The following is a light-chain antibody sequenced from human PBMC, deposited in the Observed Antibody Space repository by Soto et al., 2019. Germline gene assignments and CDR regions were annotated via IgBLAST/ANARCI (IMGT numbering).Light chain of an antibody. CDR3: TSYTSSSTLQ. CDR1: SSDIGGSNF. V-gene: IGLV2-14*03. CDR2: DVS. J-gene: IGLJ2*01. Sequence: QSALTQPASVSGSPGQSITISCTGTSSDIGGSNFVSWYQQHPGKAPKLMIYDVSNRPSGVSNRFSGSKSGNTASFTISGLQAEDEADYYCTSYTSSSTLQFGGGTKVTVL.